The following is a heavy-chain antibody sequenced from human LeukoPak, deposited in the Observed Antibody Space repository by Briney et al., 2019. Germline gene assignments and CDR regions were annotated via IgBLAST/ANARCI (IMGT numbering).Heavy chain of an antibody. CDR1: GYTFTGYY. Sequence: ASVKVSCKASGYTFTGYYMHWVRQAPGQGLEWMGWINPNSGGTNYAQKFQGWVTMTRDTSISTAYMELSRLRSDDTAVYYCARGSYSNYGFNFDYWGQGTLVTVSS. CDR3: ARGSYSNYGFNFDY. J-gene: IGHJ4*02. D-gene: IGHD4-11*01. V-gene: IGHV1-2*04. CDR2: INPNSGGT.